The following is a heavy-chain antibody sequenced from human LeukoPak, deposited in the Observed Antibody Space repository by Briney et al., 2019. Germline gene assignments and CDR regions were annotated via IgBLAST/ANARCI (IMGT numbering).Heavy chain of an antibody. D-gene: IGHD4-23*01. Sequence: GRSLRLSCVASGFTFSNYGMHWVREIPGKGLEWVALIWYDGSSKYYLDSVKGRFTISRDNSKNTLYLQMNSLRAEDTAIYYCAREGPRGNSQFDYWGQGTLVTVSS. CDR2: IWYDGSSK. J-gene: IGHJ4*02. CDR3: AREGPRGNSQFDY. CDR1: GFTFSNYG. V-gene: IGHV3-33*01.